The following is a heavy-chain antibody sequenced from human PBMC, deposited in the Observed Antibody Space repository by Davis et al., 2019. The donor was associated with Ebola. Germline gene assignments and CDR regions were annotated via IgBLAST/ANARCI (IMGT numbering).Heavy chain of an antibody. J-gene: IGHJ2*01. V-gene: IGHV4-59*01. Sequence: SETLSLTCTVSGGSIGYYYWSWIRQSPGKGLEWIGYIYYSGSTKYNPSHKSRVTISVDTSKNQFSLRLSSVTAADTAVYYCARGSVGHFDLWGRGTLVTVSS. CDR3: ARGSVGHFDL. CDR1: GGSIGYYY. CDR2: IYYSGST.